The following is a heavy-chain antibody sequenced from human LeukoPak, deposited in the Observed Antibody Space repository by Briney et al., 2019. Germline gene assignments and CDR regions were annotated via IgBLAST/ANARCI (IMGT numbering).Heavy chain of an antibody. D-gene: IGHD3-22*01. J-gene: IGHJ4*02. CDR3: ARVADYYDSSGYYYYYFDY. Sequence: ASVKVSCKASGYTFTSYDINWVRQATGQGLEWMGWMNPNSGNTGYAQKFQGRVTMTRNTSISTAYMELSSLRSEDTAVYYCARVADYYDSSGYYYYYFDYWAREPWSPSPQ. CDR2: MNPNSGNT. CDR1: GYTFTSYD. V-gene: IGHV1-8*01.